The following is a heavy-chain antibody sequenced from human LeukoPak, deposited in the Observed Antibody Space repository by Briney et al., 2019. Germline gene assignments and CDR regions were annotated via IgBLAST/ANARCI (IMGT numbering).Heavy chain of an antibody. J-gene: IGHJ3*02. CDR2: IHYSGST. D-gene: IGHD3-3*01. CDR3: ARSLSSVTYYDFWSGLLPFDI. CDR1: GGSISSSSYY. V-gene: IGHV4-39*01. Sequence: SETLSLTCTVSGGSISSSSYYWGWIRQPPGKGLEWIGSIHYSGSTYYNPSLKSRVTISVDTSKNQFSLKLSSVTAADTAVYYCARSLSSVTYYDFWSGLLPFDIWGQGTVVTVSS.